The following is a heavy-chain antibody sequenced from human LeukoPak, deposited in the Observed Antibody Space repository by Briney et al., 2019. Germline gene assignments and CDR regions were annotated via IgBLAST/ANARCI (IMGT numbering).Heavy chain of an antibody. J-gene: IGHJ6*02. V-gene: IGHV3-30*18. CDR3: AKDARGSYDILTGYYTRPYGMDV. CDR1: GFTFSHAW. CDR2: ISYDGSNK. Sequence: GGSLRLSCAASGFTFSHAWMTWVRQAPGKGLEWVAVISYDGSNKYYADSVKGRFTISRDNSKNTLYLQMNSLRAEDTAVYYCAKDARGSYDILTGYYTRPYGMDVWGQGTTVTVSS. D-gene: IGHD3-9*01.